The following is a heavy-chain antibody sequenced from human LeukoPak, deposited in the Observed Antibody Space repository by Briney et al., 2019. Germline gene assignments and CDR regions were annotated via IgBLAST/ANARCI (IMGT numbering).Heavy chain of an antibody. D-gene: IGHD6-19*01. V-gene: IGHV3-30*04. CDR3: ASGDSSLDALDC. Sequence: PGRSLRLSCAASGFTFSSYAMHWVRQAPGKGLEWVAVISYDGSNKYYADSVKGRFTISRDNSKNTLYLQMNSLRAEDTAVYYCASGDSSLDALDCWGQGTLVTVSS. CDR2: ISYDGSNK. CDR1: GFTFSSYA. J-gene: IGHJ4*01.